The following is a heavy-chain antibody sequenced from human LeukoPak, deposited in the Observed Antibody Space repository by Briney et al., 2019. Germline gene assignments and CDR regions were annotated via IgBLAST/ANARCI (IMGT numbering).Heavy chain of an antibody. D-gene: IGHD4-17*01. J-gene: IGHJ6*03. CDR2: ISSSSSTI. CDR1: GCTFSSYS. V-gene: IGHV3-48*01. CDR3: ARGTVTTVSYYYYYMDV. Sequence: PGGSLRLSCAASGCTFSSYSMNWVRQAPGKGLEWVSYISSSSSTIYYADSVKGRFTISRDNAKNSLYLQMTSLRAEDTAVYYCARGTVTTVSYYYYYMDVWGKGTTVTVSS.